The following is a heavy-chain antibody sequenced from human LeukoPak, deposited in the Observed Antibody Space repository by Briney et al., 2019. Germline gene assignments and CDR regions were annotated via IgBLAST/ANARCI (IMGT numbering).Heavy chain of an antibody. V-gene: IGHV4-34*01. CDR2: INHSGGT. CDR1: GGSFNGYY. J-gene: IGHJ4*02. Sequence: PSETLSLTCAVYGGSFNGYYWTWIRQPPGKGLEWIGEINHSGGTDYNPSLRSRVTISVDTSKNQFSLKLSSVTAADTAVYYCAGHHPRNTVDFWGQGTLVTVSS. D-gene: IGHD2/OR15-2a*01. CDR3: AGHHPRNTVDF.